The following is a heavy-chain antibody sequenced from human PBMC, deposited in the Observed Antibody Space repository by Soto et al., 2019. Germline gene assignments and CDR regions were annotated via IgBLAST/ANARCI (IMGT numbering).Heavy chain of an antibody. CDR2: IYPSGMP. CDR3: ARERGGYGLFDS. V-gene: IGHV4-30-2*01. CDR1: GGSISDAAYS. Sequence: TLSLTCTVSGGSISDAAYSWSWIRQPPGKGLEWIGYIYPSGMPFYNPSLRSRVTISIDRSNDQFSLNLKSVTAADTAVYYCARERGGYGLFDSWGQGTLVTVSS. D-gene: IGHD5-18*01. J-gene: IGHJ4*02.